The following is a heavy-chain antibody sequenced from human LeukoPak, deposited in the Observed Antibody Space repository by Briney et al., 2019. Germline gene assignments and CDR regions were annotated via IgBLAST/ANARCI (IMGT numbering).Heavy chain of an antibody. CDR1: GGSFSGYY. V-gene: IGHV4-34*01. D-gene: IGHD5-18*01. CDR2: INHSGST. CDR3: ARHSYSYRPPDY. Sequence: PSETLSLTCAVYGGSFSGYYWSWIRQPPGKGLEWIGEINHSGSTNYNPSLKSRVTISVDTSKNQFSLKLSSVTAADTAVYYCARHSYSYRPPDYWGQGTLVTVSS. J-gene: IGHJ4*02.